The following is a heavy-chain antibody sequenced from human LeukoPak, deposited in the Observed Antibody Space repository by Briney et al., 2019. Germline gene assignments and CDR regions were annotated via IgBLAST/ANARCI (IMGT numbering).Heavy chain of an antibody. V-gene: IGHV3-23*01. J-gene: IGHJ4*02. D-gene: IGHD6-19*01. Sequence: GGSLRLSCAASGFTFSSYWMSWVRQAPGKGLEWVSAISGSGGSTYYADSVKGRFTISRDNSKNTLYLQMNSLRAEDTAVYYCARAVAGTWEDYWGQGTLVTVSS. CDR3: ARAVAGTWEDY. CDR2: ISGSGGST. CDR1: GFTFSSYW.